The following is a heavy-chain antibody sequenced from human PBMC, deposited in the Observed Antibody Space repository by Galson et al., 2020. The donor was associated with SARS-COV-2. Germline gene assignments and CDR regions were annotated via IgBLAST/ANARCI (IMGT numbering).Heavy chain of an antibody. D-gene: IGHD3-10*01. Sequence: SETLSLTCAVYGGSFSGYSWTWIRQPPGKGLEWIGEINIGGNTNYSPSLRIRVTISLDTSKNQFSLKLTSVTAADTALYYCARGHRGVVPSPVLGLGPYYSYFYMDVWAKGTTVIVSS. V-gene: IGHV4-34*01. J-gene: IGHJ6*03. CDR1: GGSFSGYS. CDR2: INIGGNT. CDR3: ARGHRGVVPSPVLGLGPYYSYFYMDV.